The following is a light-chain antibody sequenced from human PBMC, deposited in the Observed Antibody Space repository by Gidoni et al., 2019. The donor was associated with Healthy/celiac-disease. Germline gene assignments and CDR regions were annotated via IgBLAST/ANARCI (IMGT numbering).Light chain of an antibody. Sequence: EIVMTQSPATLSVSPGARATLSCRASKSVSSNVAWYQQKPGQAPRLLIYGASTRATGIPARFSGSGSGTEFTLTISSLQSEDFAVYYCQQYNNWPLTFGGGTKVEIK. J-gene: IGKJ4*01. V-gene: IGKV3-15*01. CDR1: KSVSSN. CDR3: QQYNNWPLT. CDR2: GAS.